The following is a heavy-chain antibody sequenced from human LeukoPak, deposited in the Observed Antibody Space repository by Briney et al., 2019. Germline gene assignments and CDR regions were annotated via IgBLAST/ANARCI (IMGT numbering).Heavy chain of an antibody. Sequence: GGSLRLSCAASGFTFSSYGMHWVRQAPGKGLEWVAVISYDGSNKYYADSVKGRFTISRDNSENTLYLQMNSLRAEDTAVYYCAGDSSGYSYYYYYYMDVWGKGTTVTVSS. CDR2: ISYDGSNK. V-gene: IGHV3-30*03. CDR1: GFTFSSYG. CDR3: AGDSSGYSYYYYYYMDV. J-gene: IGHJ6*03. D-gene: IGHD3-22*01.